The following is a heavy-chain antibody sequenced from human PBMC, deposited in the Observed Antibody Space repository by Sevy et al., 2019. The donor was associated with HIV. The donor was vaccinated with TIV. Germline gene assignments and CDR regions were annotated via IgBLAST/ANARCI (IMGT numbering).Heavy chain of an antibody. D-gene: IGHD3-22*01. CDR3: ARDPYYYDSSAQGGAFDI. CDR1: GFTFSSYA. CDR2: ISYDGSNK. J-gene: IGHJ3*02. V-gene: IGHV3-30-3*01. Sequence: GESLKISCAASGFTFSSYAMHWVRQAPGKGLEWVAVISYDGSNKYYADSVKGRFTISRDNSKNTLYLQMNSLRAEDTAVYYCARDPYYYDSSAQGGAFDIWGQGTMVTVSS.